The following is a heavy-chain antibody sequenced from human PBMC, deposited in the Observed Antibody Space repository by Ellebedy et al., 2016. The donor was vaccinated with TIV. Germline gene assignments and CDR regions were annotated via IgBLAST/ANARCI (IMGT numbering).Heavy chain of an antibody. J-gene: IGHJ6*02. CDR2: VSAYTGNT. CDR3: ARYSGSGTYYRNGMDV. D-gene: IGHD3-10*01. Sequence: AASVKVSCKPSGYIFIDSGITWVRHAPGQGIDWMGWVSAYTGNTNYAENLQGRVTMTTDTSTDTTYMELRSLRSDETAVYVCARYSGSGTYYRNGMDVWGQGTTVTVSS. V-gene: IGHV1-18*01. CDR1: GYIFIDSG.